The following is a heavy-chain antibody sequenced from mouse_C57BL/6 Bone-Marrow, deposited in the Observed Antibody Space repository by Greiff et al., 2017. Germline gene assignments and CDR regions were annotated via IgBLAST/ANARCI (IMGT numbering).Heavy chain of an antibody. V-gene: IGHV1-19*01. CDR1: GYTFTDYY. CDR2: INPYNGGT. D-gene: IGHD1-1*01. Sequence: EVQLQQSGPVLVKPGASVKMSCKASGYTFTDYYMNWVKQSHGKSLEWIGVINPYNGGTSYNQKFKGKATLTVDKSSSTAYMELNSLTSEDAAVYYCARGGYGSSYLWYCDVWGTGTTVTVSS. CDR3: ARGGYGSSYLWYCDV. J-gene: IGHJ1*03.